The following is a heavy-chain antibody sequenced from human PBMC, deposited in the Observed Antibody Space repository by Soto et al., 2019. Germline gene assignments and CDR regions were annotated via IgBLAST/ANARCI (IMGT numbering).Heavy chain of an antibody. CDR1: GFSFSSYS. V-gene: IGHV3-48*02. CDR3: ARDGVVLNGAGCDY. CDR2: ISSSSSSI. Sequence: HPGGTLRLPCDVPGFSFSSYSLSGVRQGPGKGLEWVSYISSSSSSIYYADSVKRRFTISRDNAKNSLFLQMNSLSDDKTAVYYSARDGVVLNGAGCDYWGQGTLVTVSS. J-gene: IGHJ4*02. D-gene: IGHD3-3*01.